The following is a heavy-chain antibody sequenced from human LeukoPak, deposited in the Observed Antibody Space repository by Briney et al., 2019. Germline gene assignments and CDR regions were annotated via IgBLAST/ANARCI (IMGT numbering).Heavy chain of an antibody. J-gene: IGHJ6*02. CDR3: AREEEDQLQFWAYYYYYGMDV. D-gene: IGHD5-24*01. V-gene: IGHV3-21*01. Sequence: GGSLRLSCAASGFTFSSYSMNWVRQAPGKGLEWVSSISSSSSYIYYADSVKGRFTISRDNAKNSLYLQMNSLRAEDTAVYYCAREEEDQLQFWAYYYYYGMDVWSQGTTVTVSS. CDR2: ISSSSSYI. CDR1: GFTFSSYS.